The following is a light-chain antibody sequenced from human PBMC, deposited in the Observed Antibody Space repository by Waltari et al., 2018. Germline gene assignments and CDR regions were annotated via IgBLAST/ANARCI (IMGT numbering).Light chain of an antibody. V-gene: IGKV3-15*01. Sequence: EIVMTQSPATLSVSPGERATLSCRASQSVTSILAWYQQKPGQAPSLPIYGTSTRATGIPDRFSGSGSGAEFTLTISSLQSEDFAVYYCQQYNNWPPTFGQGTKLEIK. CDR3: QQYNNWPPT. CDR2: GTS. J-gene: IGKJ2*01. CDR1: QSVTSI.